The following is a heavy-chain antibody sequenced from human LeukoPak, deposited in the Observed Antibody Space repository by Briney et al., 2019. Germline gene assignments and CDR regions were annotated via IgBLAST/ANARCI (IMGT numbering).Heavy chain of an antibody. CDR3: ARVMSAAGTPGYFDY. V-gene: IGHV4-4*07. D-gene: IGHD6-13*01. J-gene: IGHJ4*02. Sequence: PSETLSLTCTVSGGSISSYYWSWIRQPAGKGLEWIGRIYTSGSTNYSPSLKSRVTMSVDTSKNQFSLKLSSVTAADTAVYYCARVMSAAGTPGYFDYWGQGTLVTVSS. CDR2: IYTSGST. CDR1: GGSISSYY.